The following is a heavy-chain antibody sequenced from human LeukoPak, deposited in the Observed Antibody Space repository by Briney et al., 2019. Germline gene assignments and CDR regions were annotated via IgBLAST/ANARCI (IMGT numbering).Heavy chain of an antibody. CDR2: IYYSGST. J-gene: IGHJ5*02. CDR3: ARGRYCSDSSCYGNWFDP. D-gene: IGHD2-2*01. V-gene: IGHV4-39*01. Sequence: SETLSLTCTVSGGSISSSTYYWGWIRRPPGKGLEWIGSIYYSGSTYYNPPLKSRVTISVDTSQNQFSLNVISVTAADTAVYYCARGRYCSDSSCYGNWFDPWGQGTLVTVSS. CDR1: GGSISSSTYY.